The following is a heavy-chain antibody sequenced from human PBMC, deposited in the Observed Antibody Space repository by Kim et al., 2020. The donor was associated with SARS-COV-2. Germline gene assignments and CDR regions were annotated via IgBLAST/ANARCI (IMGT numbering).Heavy chain of an antibody. J-gene: IGHJ5*02. V-gene: IGHV4-34*01. CDR2: INHSGST. CDR3: ARGVRNWNDFRGGFDP. CDR1: GGSFSGYY. D-gene: IGHD1-1*01. Sequence: SETLSLTCAVYGGSFSGYYWSWIRQPPGKGLEWIGEINHSGSTNYNPSLKSRVTISVDTSKNQFSLKLSSVTAADTAVYYCARGVRNWNDFRGGFDPWGQGTLVTVSS.